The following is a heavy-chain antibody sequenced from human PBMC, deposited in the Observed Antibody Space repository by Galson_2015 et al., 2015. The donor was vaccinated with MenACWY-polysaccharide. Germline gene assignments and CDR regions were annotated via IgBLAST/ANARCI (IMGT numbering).Heavy chain of an antibody. CDR2: ISGTSSTI. Sequence: SLRLSCAASGFSFRDYHMSWIRQAPGKGLEWVSYISGTSSTIHYSESVEGQFTISRDNAKNSLFLEMNSLRVEDTAVYYCARTEAGDFRLDYWGQGTLVTVSS. CDR1: GFSFRDYH. J-gene: IGHJ4*02. D-gene: IGHD6-19*01. CDR3: ARTEAGDFRLDY. V-gene: IGHV3-11*04.